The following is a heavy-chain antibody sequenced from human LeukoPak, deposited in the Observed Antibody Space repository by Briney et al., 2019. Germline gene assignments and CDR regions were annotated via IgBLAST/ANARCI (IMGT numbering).Heavy chain of an antibody. CDR2: IYTSGST. Sequence: PSETLSLTCAVSGDSISSGDYYWSWIRQPAGKGLEWIGRIYTSGSTNYNPSLKSRVTISVDTSKNQFSLKLSSVTAADTAVYYCARWVMTTIPHWYFDLWGRGTLVTVSS. V-gene: IGHV4-61*02. J-gene: IGHJ2*01. D-gene: IGHD4-17*01. CDR3: ARWVMTTIPHWYFDL. CDR1: GDSISSGDYY.